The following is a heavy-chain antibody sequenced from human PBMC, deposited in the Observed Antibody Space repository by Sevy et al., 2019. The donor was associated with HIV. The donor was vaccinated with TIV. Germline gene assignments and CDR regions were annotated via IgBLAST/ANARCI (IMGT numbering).Heavy chain of an antibody. V-gene: IGHV1-18*01. CDR1: GYTLSSYG. D-gene: IGHD3-3*01. CDR3: ARDKSAQVIFGVVRYNYGMDV. Sequence: ASVKVSCKASGYTLSSYGISWVRQAPGQGLEWMGWINTYNGNTKYAQKLQGRITMTTDTATSTAYMKVRSLRSDDTAVYYCARDKSAQVIFGVVRYNYGMDVWGQGTTVTVSS. J-gene: IGHJ6*02. CDR2: INTYNGNT.